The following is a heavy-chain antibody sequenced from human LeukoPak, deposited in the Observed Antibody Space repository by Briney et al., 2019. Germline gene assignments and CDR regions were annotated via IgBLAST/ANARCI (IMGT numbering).Heavy chain of an antibody. CDR1: GFTFTTYW. D-gene: IGHD3-9*01. CDR3: ARGGWDFDWLKGAFDI. Sequence: GGSLRLSCAASGFTFTTYWMSWVRQAPGKGLEWVANIKRDGSEKFYLDSLRGRFTISRDNAKNSLHLQMNSLRAEDTAVYFCARGGWDFDWLKGAFDIWGQGTVVTVSS. V-gene: IGHV3-7*04. J-gene: IGHJ3*02. CDR2: IKRDGSEK.